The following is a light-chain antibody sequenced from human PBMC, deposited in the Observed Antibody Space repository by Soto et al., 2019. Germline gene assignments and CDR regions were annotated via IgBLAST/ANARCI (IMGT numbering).Light chain of an antibody. CDR3: SSYAGSNILYV. CDR1: SSDVGGYNY. Sequence: QSVLTQPPSASGSPGQSVTISCTGTSSDVGGYNYVSWYQQHPGKAPKLMIYEVSKRPSGVPERFSGSKSGNTASLTVSGLQAEDEADYYCSSYAGSNILYVFGTGTKLTVL. J-gene: IGLJ1*01. CDR2: EVS. V-gene: IGLV2-8*01.